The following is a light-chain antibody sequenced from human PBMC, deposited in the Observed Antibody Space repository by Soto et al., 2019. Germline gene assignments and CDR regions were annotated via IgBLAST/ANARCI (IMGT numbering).Light chain of an antibody. J-gene: IGKJ1*01. V-gene: IGKV3D-20*02. CDR3: QQRNVWPPIT. CDR2: GAS. Sequence: EVVLTQSPGTLSLSPGERATLSCRASQSISQSLAWYQQRPGQSPRLLIYGASSRATGIPDRFSGSGSGTDFTLTISRLEPEDFAVYYCQQRNVWPPITFGQGTKV. CDR1: QSISQS.